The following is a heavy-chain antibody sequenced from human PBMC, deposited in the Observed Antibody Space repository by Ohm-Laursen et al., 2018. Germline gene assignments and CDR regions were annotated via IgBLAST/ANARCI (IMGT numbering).Heavy chain of an antibody. CDR1: GGSLSSYY. CDR2: IFDSGST. Sequence: TLSLTCSVSGGSLSSYYWSWIRQPPGSRLEWIGNIFDSGSTNYNPSLKSRVTISVDTSKNQFSLKLSSVTAADTALYYCARIESDSGGYWYFGMDVWGQGTTVTVSS. CDR3: ARIESDSGGYWYFGMDV. J-gene: IGHJ6*02. V-gene: IGHV4-59*01. D-gene: IGHD3-22*01.